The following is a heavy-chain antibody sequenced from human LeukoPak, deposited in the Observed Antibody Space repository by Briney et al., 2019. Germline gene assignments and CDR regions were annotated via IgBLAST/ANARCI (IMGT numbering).Heavy chain of an antibody. CDR1: GFSFNNYA. Sequence: GGSLRLSCAASGFSFNNYAMVWVRQTPGKGLEWVSVISAGNDIVYADSVKGRFSISRDSSKNTLYLQMNSLRVEDTAVYYCVREDTPATANYWGQGTLVTISS. J-gene: IGHJ4*02. D-gene: IGHD2-21*02. V-gene: IGHV3-23*01. CDR3: VREDTPATANY. CDR2: ISAGNDI.